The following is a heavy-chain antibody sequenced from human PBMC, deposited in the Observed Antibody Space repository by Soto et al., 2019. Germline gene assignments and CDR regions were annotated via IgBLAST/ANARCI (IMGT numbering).Heavy chain of an antibody. CDR2: IYYSGST. CDR3: ARRYGNVFDY. J-gene: IGHJ4*02. CDR1: GGSISSYY. Sequence: PSETLSLTCTVSGGSISSYYWSWIRQPPGKGLEWIGYIYYSGSTNYNPSLKSRVTISVDTSKNQFSLKLSSVTAADTAVYYCARRYGNVFDYWGQGTLVTVSS. D-gene: IGHD6-13*01. V-gene: IGHV4-59*01.